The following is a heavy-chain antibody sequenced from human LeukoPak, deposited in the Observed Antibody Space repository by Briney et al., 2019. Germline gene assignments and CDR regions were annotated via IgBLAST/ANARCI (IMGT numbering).Heavy chain of an antibody. D-gene: IGHD6-19*01. CDR3: ARVGGSGWTYDY. Sequence: SETLSLTCTVSGGSISSYYWSWIRQPPGKGLEWIGYISYSGSTNYNPSLKGRASMSMDTSKNQLSLKLSSVTAADPAVYYCARVGGSGWTYDYWGQGTLVTVSS. V-gene: IGHV4-59*12. CDR2: ISYSGST. CDR1: GGSISSYY. J-gene: IGHJ4*02.